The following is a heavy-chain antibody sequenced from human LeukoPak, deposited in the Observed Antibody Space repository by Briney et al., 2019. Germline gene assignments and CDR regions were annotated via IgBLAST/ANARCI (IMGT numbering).Heavy chain of an antibody. V-gene: IGHV1-2*06. J-gene: IGHJ4*02. CDR3: ARDRAMDY. CDR2: INPNSGGT. Sequence: GASVNVSCKASGYTFTGYYIHWVRQAPGQGLEWMGRINPNSGGTDYAQKFQGRVTMTRDTSINTAYMELSRLRSDDTAVYYCARDRAMDYWGQGTLVTVSS. CDR1: GYTFTGYY.